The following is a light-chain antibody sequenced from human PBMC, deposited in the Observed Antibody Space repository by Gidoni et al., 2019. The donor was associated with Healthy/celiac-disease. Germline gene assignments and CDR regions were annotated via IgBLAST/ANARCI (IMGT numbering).Light chain of an antibody. CDR2: DAS. Sequence: EIVLTQSPDTLSLSPGERATLSCRASQSVSSYLAWYKQKPGQAPRLLIYDASNRAPGIPARFRGSGSGTDFTLTISSLEPEDFAVYDCQQRSNWPPTFGQGTKLEIK. CDR1: QSVSSY. CDR3: QQRSNWPPT. V-gene: IGKV3-11*01. J-gene: IGKJ1*01.